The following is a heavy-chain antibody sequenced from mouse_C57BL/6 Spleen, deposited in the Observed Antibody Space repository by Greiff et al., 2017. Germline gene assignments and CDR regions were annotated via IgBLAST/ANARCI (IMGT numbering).Heavy chain of an antibody. CDR3: AKGYDYGYFDY. CDR1: GYTFTDYY. Sequence: EVKLQQSGPELVKPGASVKISCKASGYTFTDYYMNWVKQSHGKSLEWIGDINPNNGGTSYNQKFKGKATLTVDKSSSTAYMELRSLTSEDSAVYYCAKGYDYGYFDYWGQGTTLTVSS. J-gene: IGHJ2*01. D-gene: IGHD2-4*01. V-gene: IGHV1-26*01. CDR2: INPNNGGT.